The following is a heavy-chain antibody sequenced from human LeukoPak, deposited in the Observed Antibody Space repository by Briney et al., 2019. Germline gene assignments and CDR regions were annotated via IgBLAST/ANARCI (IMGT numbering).Heavy chain of an antibody. D-gene: IGHD3-10*01. J-gene: IGHJ4*02. CDR2: IIPIFGTA. CDR1: GGTFSSYA. Sequence: ASVKVSCKASGGTFSSYAISWVRQAPGQGLEWMGGIIPIFGTANYAQKVQGRVTMTTDTSTSTAYMELRSLGSDDTAVYYCARGAPPNYYASGSPFDYWGQGTLVTVSS. V-gene: IGHV1-69*05. CDR3: ARGAPPNYYASGSPFDY.